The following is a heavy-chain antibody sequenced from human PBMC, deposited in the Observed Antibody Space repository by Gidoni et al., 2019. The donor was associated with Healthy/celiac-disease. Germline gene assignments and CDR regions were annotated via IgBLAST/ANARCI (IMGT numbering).Heavy chain of an antibody. CDR1: GFTVSSYG. D-gene: IGHD3-9*01. J-gene: IGHJ4*02. V-gene: IGHV3-33*01. CDR2: IWYDGSNK. CDR3: ARGYYDILTGYLGAFDY. Sequence: QVQLVESGGGVVQPGRSLRLSCAASGFTVSSYGMHWVRQAPGKGLGWVAVIWYDGSNKYYADSVKGRFTISRDNSKNTLYLQMNSLRAEDTAVYYCARGYYDILTGYLGAFDYWGQGTLVTVSS.